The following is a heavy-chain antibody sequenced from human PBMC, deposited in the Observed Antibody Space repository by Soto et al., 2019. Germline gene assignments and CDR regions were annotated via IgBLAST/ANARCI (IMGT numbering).Heavy chain of an antibody. CDR2: IIPILGTT. Sequence: QGQLLQSGAEVRKLGSSVKVSCKTSRDTFDSYAITWVRQAPGQGLEWMGGIIPILGTTKYAQKFQGRVTMTADESTNTAHMELSSLRFEDRAMYYCAAGGRDGYIRWGQGTQVTVSS. V-gene: IGHV1-69*01. CDR3: AAGGRDGYIR. J-gene: IGHJ4*02. CDR1: RDTFDSYA. D-gene: IGHD5-18*01.